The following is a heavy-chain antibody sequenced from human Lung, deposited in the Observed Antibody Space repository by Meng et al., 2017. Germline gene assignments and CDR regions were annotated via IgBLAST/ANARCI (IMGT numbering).Heavy chain of an antibody. Sequence: VHLVESGGDLVTPWGSLRLSGAASGFYFNNAWMSWVRQAPGKGLEWVGRIKSNTDGGTAEYAAPVTGRFTISRDDSKSTLYLQMSGLRIDDTGVYYCTWDDKAVSDYWGQGTLVTVSS. V-gene: IGHV3-15*01. CDR1: GFYFNNAW. CDR2: IKSNTDGGTA. CDR3: TWDDKAVSDY. J-gene: IGHJ4*02. D-gene: IGHD1-26*01.